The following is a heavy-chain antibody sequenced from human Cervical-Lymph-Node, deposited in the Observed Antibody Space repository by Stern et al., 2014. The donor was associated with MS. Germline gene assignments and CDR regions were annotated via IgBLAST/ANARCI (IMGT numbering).Heavy chain of an antibody. Sequence: VQLVESGAEVKKPGASVKLSCKASDSTFNSHTFTWVRQAPGQGLEWVGWISDYNGNAKYDERLKGRVNLTTDTSTRTAYMELRGLRSDYSAVYFCAISGSCRYHYSVDVWGQGTTVTVSS. D-gene: IGHD3-22*01. CDR2: ISDYNGNA. CDR1: DSTFNSHT. CDR3: AISGSCRYHYSVDV. V-gene: IGHV1-18*04. J-gene: IGHJ6*02.